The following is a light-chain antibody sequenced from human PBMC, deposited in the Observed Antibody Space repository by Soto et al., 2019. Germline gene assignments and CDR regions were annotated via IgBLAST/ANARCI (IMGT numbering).Light chain of an antibody. J-gene: IGLJ3*02. CDR3: TSYTSSRIRV. Sequence: QSALTQPASVSGSPGQSITISCTGTSSDVGGSNYVSWYQQHPGKAPKLMIYAVSNRPSGVSNRFSGSKSGNTASLTISGLQAEDEADYYCTSYTSSRIRVFGGGTKVTVL. CDR1: SSDVGGSNY. V-gene: IGLV2-14*01. CDR2: AVS.